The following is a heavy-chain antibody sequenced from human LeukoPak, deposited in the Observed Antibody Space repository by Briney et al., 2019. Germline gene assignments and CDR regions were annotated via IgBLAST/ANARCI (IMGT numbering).Heavy chain of an antibody. Sequence: PGGSLRLSCAASGFTFSSYAMSWVRQAPGKGLEWVSTINGGGVNTHYADSVGGRFTISRDNSKNTLFLQMNSLRGEDTAVYYCAKDLYSNYGPADYWGQGNLITVSS. CDR3: AKDLYSNYGPADY. CDR1: GFTFSSYA. J-gene: IGHJ4*02. V-gene: IGHV3-23*01. CDR2: INGGGVNT. D-gene: IGHD4-11*01.